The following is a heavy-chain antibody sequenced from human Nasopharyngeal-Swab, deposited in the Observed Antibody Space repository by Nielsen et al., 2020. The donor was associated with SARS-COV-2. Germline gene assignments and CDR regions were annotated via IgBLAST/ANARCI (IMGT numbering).Heavy chain of an antibody. D-gene: IGHD6-13*01. CDR2: IFSNDGK. Sequence: REAPGKALEWLAHIFSNDGKSYSTSLKSRLTISKDASKSQVVLTMTNMDPVDTATYYCARTRSSSWTLKYYFDYWGQGTLVTVSS. J-gene: IGHJ4*02. CDR3: ARTRSSSWTLKYYFDY. V-gene: IGHV2-26*01.